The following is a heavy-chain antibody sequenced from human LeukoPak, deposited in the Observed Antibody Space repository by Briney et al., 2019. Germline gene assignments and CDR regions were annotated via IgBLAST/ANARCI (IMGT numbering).Heavy chain of an antibody. CDR2: ISCSGGST. CDR1: GFTSSSYP. D-gene: IGHD3-3*01. V-gene: IGHV3-23*01. CDR3: ANGRYYDFWSGYTEYFQH. Sequence: GGSLRLSCTASGFTSSSYPMIWVRQAPGKGLEWVSAISCSGGSTYYADSVKGRFTISRDNSKNTLYLQMNSLRAEDTAVYYCANGRYYDFWSGYTEYFQHWGQGTLVTVSS. J-gene: IGHJ1*01.